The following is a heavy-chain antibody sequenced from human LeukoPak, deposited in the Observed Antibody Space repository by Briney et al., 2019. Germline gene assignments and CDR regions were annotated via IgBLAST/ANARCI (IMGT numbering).Heavy chain of an antibody. Sequence: PSETLPLTCTVSGGSISSYYWSWIRQPPGKGLEWIGYISYSGSTNYNPPLKSRVTISVDTSKNQFSLKLTSVTAADTAVYYCARHSICFDPWGQGTLVTVSS. CDR2: ISYSGST. CDR1: GGSISSYY. CDR3: ARHSICFDP. J-gene: IGHJ5*02. V-gene: IGHV4-59*08.